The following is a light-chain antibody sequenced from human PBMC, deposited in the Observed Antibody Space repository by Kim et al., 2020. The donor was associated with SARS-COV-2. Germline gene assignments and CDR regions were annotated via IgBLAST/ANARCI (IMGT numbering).Light chain of an antibody. J-gene: IGKJ4*01. CDR1: QSISTY. CDR2: GAS. Sequence: DIQMTQSPSSLAASVGDRVTIACRASQSISTYLNWNQQKPGKAPKLLIYGASTLQSGVPSRFSGSGSGTDFILTISSLQPEDFATYYCQQSHSTPLLTFGGGTKLEI. V-gene: IGKV1-39*01. CDR3: QQSHSTPLLT.